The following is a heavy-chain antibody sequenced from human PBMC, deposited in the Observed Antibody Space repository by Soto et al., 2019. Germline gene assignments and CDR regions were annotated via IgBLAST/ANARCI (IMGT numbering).Heavy chain of an antibody. D-gene: IGHD6-19*01. CDR3: VKDGSSGWPYFDDMDV. CDR1: GFTFSSYV. Sequence: PGGSLRRSCAASGFTFSSYVMHWVRQAPGKGLEWVAVILYDGSKKYYADSVKGRFTISRDNSKNTLYLQMSSLRAEDTALYFCVKDGSSGWPYFDDMDVWGQGTTVTVSS. V-gene: IGHV3-30*18. J-gene: IGHJ6*02. CDR2: ILYDGSKK.